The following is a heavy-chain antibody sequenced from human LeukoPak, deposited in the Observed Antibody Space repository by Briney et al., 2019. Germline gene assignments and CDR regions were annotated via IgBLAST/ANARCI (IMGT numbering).Heavy chain of an antibody. CDR3: ARSGDAYSFDY. D-gene: IGHD5-24*01. J-gene: IGHJ4*02. V-gene: IGHV4-31*03. Sequence: PSQTLSLTCTVSGGATSSGGYYWSWIRQRPGKGLDWIGYIYYTGTTYYHPSLKSRVTISLDTSENQFSLRLNSVTAADAAVYFCARSGDAYSFDYWGQGSLVIVSP. CDR1: GGATSSGGYY. CDR2: IYYTGTT.